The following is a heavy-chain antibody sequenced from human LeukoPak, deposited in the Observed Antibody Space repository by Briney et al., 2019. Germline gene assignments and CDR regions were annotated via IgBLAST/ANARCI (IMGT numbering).Heavy chain of an antibody. J-gene: IGHJ4*02. CDR2: IWNDGSNR. CDR1: GFTFSNYA. D-gene: IGHD2-2*01. Sequence: GGSLRLSCAASGFTFSNYAIHWVRQSPVKGLEWVAVIWNDGSNRYNVDSVKGRFTISRDNSKNTVYLHINSLTADDTAVYYCARVHCSTTNCYENYFDYWAREPWSPSPQ. CDR3: ARVHCSTTNCYENYFDY. V-gene: IGHV3-33*01.